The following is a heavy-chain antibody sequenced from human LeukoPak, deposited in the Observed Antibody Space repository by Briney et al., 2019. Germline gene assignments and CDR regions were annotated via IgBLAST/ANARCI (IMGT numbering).Heavy chain of an antibody. J-gene: IGHJ6*02. V-gene: IGHV6-1*01. CDR1: GDGVSSISVA. Sequence: SQTLSLTCAISGDGVSSISVAWNWIRQSPSRGLEWLGRTYYRSKWYYEYAVSVKSRINISPDTSKNQFSLQLTSVTPEDTAVYYCSLARSEYHYGMDVWGQGTTVTVSS. CDR3: SLARSEYHYGMDV. CDR2: TYYRSKWYY.